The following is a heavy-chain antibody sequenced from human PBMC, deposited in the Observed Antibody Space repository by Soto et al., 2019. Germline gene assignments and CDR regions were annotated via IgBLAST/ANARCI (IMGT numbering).Heavy chain of an antibody. CDR2: LSGSGGST. CDR1: GFSFIKYA. J-gene: IGHJ4*02. D-gene: IGHD3-10*01. CDR3: ARGFSAGKGSPPDY. Sequence: EVQLLESGGGLVQPGGSLRLSCAASGFSFIKYAMSWVRQAPGKGLEWVSGLSGSGGSTSSADSVKGRFAISRDNSRNTLHLQMNSLRDGDTAIYYCARGFSAGKGSPPDYWGQGTLVTVSS. V-gene: IGHV3-23*01.